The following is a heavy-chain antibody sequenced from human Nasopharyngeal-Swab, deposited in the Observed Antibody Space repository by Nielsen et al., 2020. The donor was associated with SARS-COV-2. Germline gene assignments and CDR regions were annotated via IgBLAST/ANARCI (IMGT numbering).Heavy chain of an antibody. J-gene: IGHJ6*02. CDR3: ARDRRTIAARLYYYYGMDV. D-gene: IGHD6-6*01. V-gene: IGHV3-33*01. Sequence: GESLKISCAASGFTFSSYGMHWVRQAPGKGLEWVAVIWYDGSNKYYADSVKGRFTISRDNAKNSLYLQMNSLRAEDTAVYYCARDRRTIAARLYYYYGMDVWGQGTTVTVSS. CDR1: GFTFSSYG. CDR2: IWYDGSNK.